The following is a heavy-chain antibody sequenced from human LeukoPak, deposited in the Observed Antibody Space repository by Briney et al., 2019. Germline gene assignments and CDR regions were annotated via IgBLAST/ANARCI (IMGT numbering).Heavy chain of an antibody. Sequence: SETLFLSCTVSGGPISSYYWSWIRQPAGKGLEWIRRIYTSGNTNYNPSLKSPVTMSVDTSKNQLSLKLSSVAAADTAVYYCARVGPGVVATISLGYYYYYYMDVWGKGTTVTVSS. D-gene: IGHD5-12*01. J-gene: IGHJ6*03. CDR3: ARVGPGVVATISLGYYYYYYMDV. CDR1: GGPISSYY. V-gene: IGHV4-4*07. CDR2: IYTSGNT.